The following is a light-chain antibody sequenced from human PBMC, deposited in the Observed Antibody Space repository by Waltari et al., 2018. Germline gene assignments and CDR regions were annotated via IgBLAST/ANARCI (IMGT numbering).Light chain of an antibody. V-gene: IGLV2-14*01. J-gene: IGLJ2*01. Sequence: PAAAYGPAGTVTISYTSGSRSDNGGDDSGSWYQQHPAQAPKLLIYDVSNPPAGVSVRFSGARSAFTASLTISGLQAEDEADYYCHSYAAETILVFGGGTKVTVL. CDR1: RSDNGGDDS. CDR3: HSYAAETILV. CDR2: DVS.